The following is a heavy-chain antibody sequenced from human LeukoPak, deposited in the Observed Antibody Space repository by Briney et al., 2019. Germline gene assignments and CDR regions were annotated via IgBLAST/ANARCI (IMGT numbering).Heavy chain of an antibody. D-gene: IGHD2-2*01. CDR3: ARDRGLSSTSRLYYYYYMDV. J-gene: IGHJ6*03. CDR2: INPGGGST. Sequence: ASVKVSCKAPGYTFTGYYMHWVRQAPGQGLEWMGIINPGGGSTSYAQKFQGRVTMTRDTSTSTVYMELSSLRSEDTAVYYCARDRGLSSTSRLYYYYYMDVWGKGTTVTISS. CDR1: GYTFTGYY. V-gene: IGHV1-46*01.